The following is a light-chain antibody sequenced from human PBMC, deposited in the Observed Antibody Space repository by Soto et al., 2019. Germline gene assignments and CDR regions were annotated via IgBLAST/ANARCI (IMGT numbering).Light chain of an antibody. Sequence: DLPMTQSPSSLSASVGDRVTITCRASQSISSYLHWYQQKPGKAPKLLIYAASSLQSGVPSRFSGSGSGTDFTLTISSLQPEDFATYYCQQSYSTPRYTFGQGTKLEIK. CDR3: QQSYSTPRYT. CDR1: QSISSY. V-gene: IGKV1-39*01. CDR2: AAS. J-gene: IGKJ2*01.